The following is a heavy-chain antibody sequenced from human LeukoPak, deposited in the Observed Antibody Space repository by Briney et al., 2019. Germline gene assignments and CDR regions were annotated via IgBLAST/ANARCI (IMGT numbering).Heavy chain of an antibody. CDR2: IYTSGST. CDR3: ARDRGYCSGGSCFNWFDP. Sequence: PSETLSLTCTVSGGSISSYYWSWIRQPAGKGLEWIGRIYTSGSTNYNPSLKSRVTMSVDTSKNQFSLKLTSVTAADTAVYYCARDRGYCSGGSCFNWFDPWGQETLVTVSS. V-gene: IGHV4-4*07. D-gene: IGHD2-15*01. CDR1: GGSISSYY. J-gene: IGHJ5*02.